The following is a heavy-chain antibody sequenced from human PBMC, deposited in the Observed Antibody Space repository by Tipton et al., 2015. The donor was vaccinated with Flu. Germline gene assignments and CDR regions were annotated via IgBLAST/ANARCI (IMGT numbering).Heavy chain of an antibody. Sequence: SLRLSCAASGFTFSNYWMTWVRQAPGKGLEYMANINVDGSENFYVDSVKGRFTVSRDNAKNSLFLQMDGLRAEDTAVYYCAKYGPAGSHTGMDVWGQGTTVTVSS. CDR1: GFTFSNYW. D-gene: IGHD2-2*01. CDR2: INVDGSEN. CDR3: AKYGPAGSHTGMDV. V-gene: IGHV3-7*01. J-gene: IGHJ6*02.